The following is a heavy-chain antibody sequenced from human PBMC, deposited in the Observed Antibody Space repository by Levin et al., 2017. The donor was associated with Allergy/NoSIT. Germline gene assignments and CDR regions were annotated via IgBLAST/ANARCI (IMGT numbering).Heavy chain of an antibody. CDR1: GFFFSRYA. D-gene: IGHD2-21*02. Sequence: GESLKISCAASGFFFSRYAMGWVRQAPGKGLEWVSIISASGGSTYYADSVKGRFTISRDNSKKTLYLQMNSLRAEDTAVYYCAKNPCGGDCYHYFDYWGQGTLVTVSS. V-gene: IGHV3-23*01. CDR2: ISASGGST. J-gene: IGHJ4*02. CDR3: AKNPCGGDCYHYFDY.